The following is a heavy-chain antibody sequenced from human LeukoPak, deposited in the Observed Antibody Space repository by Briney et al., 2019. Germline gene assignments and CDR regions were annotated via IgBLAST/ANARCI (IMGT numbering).Heavy chain of an antibody. CDR2: IWYDGSNK. D-gene: IGHD3-22*01. CDR1: GFTFSSYG. Sequence: PGGSLRLSCAASGFTFSSYGMHWVRQAPGKGLEWVAVIWYDGSNKYYADSVKGRFTISRDNAKNTLHLQMTSLRAEDTAVYYCARGGPDSSDYSSLFDYWGRGILVTVSS. V-gene: IGHV3-33*01. J-gene: IGHJ4*02. CDR3: ARGGPDSSDYSSLFDY.